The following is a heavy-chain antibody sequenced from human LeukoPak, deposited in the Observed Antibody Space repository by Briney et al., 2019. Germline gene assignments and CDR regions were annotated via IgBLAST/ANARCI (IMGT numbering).Heavy chain of an antibody. CDR3: ARDYGSGRDKYYFDY. J-gene: IGHJ4*02. V-gene: IGHV3-33*01. D-gene: IGHD3-10*01. CDR2: IWYDGSNK. Sequence: TGGSLRLSCAASGFTFSSYGMHWVRQAPGKGLEWVAVIWYDGSNKNYADSVKGRFTISRDNSKNTLYLQMNSLRAEDTAVYYCARDYGSGRDKYYFDYWGQGTLVTVSS. CDR1: GFTFSSYG.